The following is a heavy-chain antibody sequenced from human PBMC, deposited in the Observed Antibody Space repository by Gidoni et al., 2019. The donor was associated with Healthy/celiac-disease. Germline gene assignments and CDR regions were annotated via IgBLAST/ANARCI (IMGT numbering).Heavy chain of an antibody. D-gene: IGHD6-19*01. CDR1: GLTFSSNA. V-gene: IGHV3-23*01. J-gene: IGHJ4*02. CDR2: ISGSGGST. CDR3: AKDTAVAGAYYFDY. Sequence: EVTLLESGGGLVQPGGFLRLSCAASGLTFSSNAMSWVLQAPGKGLEWVSGISGSGGSTYYADSVKGRFTISRDNSKNTLYLQMNSLRAEDTAVYYCAKDTAVAGAYYFDYWGQGTLVTVSS.